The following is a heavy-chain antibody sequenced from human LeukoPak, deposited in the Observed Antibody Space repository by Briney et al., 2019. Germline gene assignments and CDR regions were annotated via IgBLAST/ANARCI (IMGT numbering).Heavy chain of an antibody. D-gene: IGHD3-9*01. J-gene: IGHJ4*02. CDR2: IKQDGSEK. CDR1: GFTFGDYW. CDR3: ARVPWSSVTILDY. Sequence: GGSLRLSCVASGFTFGDYWMSWVRQAPGKGLEWVANIKQDGSEKYYVDSVKGRFTISRDNAKNSLYLQMNSLRAEDTAVYYCARVPWSSVTILDYWGQGTLVAVSS. V-gene: IGHV3-7*01.